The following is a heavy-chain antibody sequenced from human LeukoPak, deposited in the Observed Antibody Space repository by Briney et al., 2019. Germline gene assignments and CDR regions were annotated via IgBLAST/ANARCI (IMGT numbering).Heavy chain of an antibody. V-gene: IGHV5-51*01. J-gene: IGHJ4*02. CDR3: ARLWFGEFSYFDY. CDR1: GYSFTSYW. Sequence: GESLKISCKGSGYSFTSYWIGWVRQMPGKGLEWMGITYPGDSDTRYSPSFQGQVTISADKSISTAYLQWSSLKASDTAMYYCARLWFGEFSYFDYWGQGTLVTVSS. CDR2: TYPGDSDT. D-gene: IGHD3-10*01.